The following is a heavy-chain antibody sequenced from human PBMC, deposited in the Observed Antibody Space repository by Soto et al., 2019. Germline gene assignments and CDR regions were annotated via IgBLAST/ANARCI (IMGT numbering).Heavy chain of an antibody. CDR1: GGSLSSGGHY. V-gene: IGHV4-31*03. CDR2: IYHTGIT. J-gene: IGHJ5*02. D-gene: IGHD5-12*01. Sequence: QVQLQESGPGLVKPSQTLSLTCTVSGGSLSSGGHYWSWIRQHPGKGLEWIGYIYHTGITYYNPPLTSRLAMSVDRSENQFSLRLNSVTAADTAVYYCARGGNSGSTGGFDPWGQGTLVTVSS. CDR3: ARGGNSGSTGGFDP.